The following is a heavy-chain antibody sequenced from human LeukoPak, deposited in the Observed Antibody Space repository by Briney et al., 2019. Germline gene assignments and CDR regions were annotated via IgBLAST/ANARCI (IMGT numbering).Heavy chain of an antibody. V-gene: IGHV1-69*13. CDR2: IIPIFGTA. CDR1: GGTFSSYA. J-gene: IGHJ5*02. D-gene: IGHD2-15*01. Sequence: ASVKVSCKASGGTFSSYAISWVRQAPGQGLEWMGGIIPIFGTANYAQKFQGRVTITADESTSTAYMELSSLRSEDTAVYYCARDLAGGYCSGGSCRDWFDPWGQGTLVTVSS. CDR3: ARDLAGGYCSGGSCRDWFDP.